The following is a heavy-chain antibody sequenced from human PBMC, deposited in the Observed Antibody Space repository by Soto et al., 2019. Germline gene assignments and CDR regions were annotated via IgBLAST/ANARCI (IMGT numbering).Heavy chain of an antibody. CDR2: IWYDGSNK. D-gene: IGHD2-2*01. CDR3: ARDQLRKDIVVVPAATEFDY. CDR1: GFTFSSYG. J-gene: IGHJ4*02. Sequence: SGGSLRLSCAASGFTFSSYGMHWVRQAPGKGLEWVAVIWYDGSNKYYADSVKGRFTISRDNSKNTLYLQMNSLRAEDSAVYYCARDQLRKDIVVVPAATEFDYWGQGTLVTVSS. V-gene: IGHV3-33*01.